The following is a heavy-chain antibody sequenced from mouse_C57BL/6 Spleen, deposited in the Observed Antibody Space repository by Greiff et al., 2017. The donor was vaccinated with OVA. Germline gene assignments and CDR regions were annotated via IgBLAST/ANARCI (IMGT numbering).Heavy chain of an antibody. J-gene: IGHJ4*01. CDR1: GFSLTSYG. CDR2: IWSDGST. CDR3: ARHNDYYSNYDAMDY. Sequence: VKLEESGPGLVAPSQSLSITCTVSGFSLTSYGVHWVRQPPGKGLEWLVVIWSDGSTTYNSALKSRLSISKDNSKSQVFLKMNSLQTDDTAMYYCARHNDYYSNYDAMDYWGQGTSVTVSS. V-gene: IGHV2-6-1*01. D-gene: IGHD2-5*01.